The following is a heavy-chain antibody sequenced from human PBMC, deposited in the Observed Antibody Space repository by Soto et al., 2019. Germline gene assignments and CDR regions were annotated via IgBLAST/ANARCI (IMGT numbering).Heavy chain of an antibody. CDR3: ARGEYSGYDSNFDY. CDR2: IYYSGST. D-gene: IGHD5-12*01. J-gene: IGHJ4*02. Sequence: PSETLSLTCAVSGGSISSSNWWSWVRQPPGKGLEWIGYIYYSGSTYYNPSLKSRVTISVDTSKNQFSLKLSSVTAADTAVYYCARGEYSGYDSNFDYWGQGTLVTVSS. CDR1: GGSISSSNW. V-gene: IGHV4-4*02.